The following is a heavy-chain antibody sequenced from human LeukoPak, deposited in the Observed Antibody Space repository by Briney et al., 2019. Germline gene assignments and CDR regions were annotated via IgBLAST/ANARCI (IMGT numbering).Heavy chain of an antibody. CDR3: GRITMVRGVIRPDY. CDR2: ISSSSSYI. CDR1: GFTFTTYW. V-gene: IGHV3-21*01. J-gene: IGHJ4*02. D-gene: IGHD3-10*01. Sequence: GESLRLSCAASGFTFTTYWMNWVRQAPGKGLEWVSSISSSSSYIYYADSVKGRFTISRDNAKNSLYLQMNSLRAEDTAVYYCGRITMVRGVIRPDYWGQGTLVTVSS.